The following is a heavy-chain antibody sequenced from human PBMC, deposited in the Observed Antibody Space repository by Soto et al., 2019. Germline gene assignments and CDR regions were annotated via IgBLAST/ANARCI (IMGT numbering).Heavy chain of an antibody. CDR2: INNNGGAT. CDR1: GFTFGSYS. CDR3: TRVAGGGWFDP. Sequence: VQLVESGGGLVQPGGSLRLSCAASGFTFGSYSMHWVRQAPGKGLEFVSAINNNGGATYYADSVKGRFNISRDNSKNTLYLQMGSLRVEDMAVYYCTRVAGGGWFDPWGQGTLVTVSS. J-gene: IGHJ5*02. V-gene: IGHV3-64*07. D-gene: IGHD3-16*01.